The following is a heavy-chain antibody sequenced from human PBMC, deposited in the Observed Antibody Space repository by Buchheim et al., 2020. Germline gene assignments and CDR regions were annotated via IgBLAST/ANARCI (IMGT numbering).Heavy chain of an antibody. J-gene: IGHJ6*03. CDR1: GFTFSSYG. D-gene: IGHD1-20*01. Sequence: QVQLVESGGGVVQPGRSLRLSCAASGFTFSSYGMHWVRQAPGKGLEWVAVILYDGNNKHYADSVKGRFTISRDNSKNTLYLQMNSLRAEDTAVYYCAKDANWNDALAYYMDVWGKGTT. CDR2: ILYDGNNK. CDR3: AKDANWNDALAYYMDV. V-gene: IGHV3-30*18.